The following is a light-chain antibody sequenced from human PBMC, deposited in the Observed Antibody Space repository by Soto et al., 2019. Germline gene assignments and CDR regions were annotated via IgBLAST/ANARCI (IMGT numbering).Light chain of an antibody. CDR3: QQSYSTPYT. Sequence: DIQMTQSPSSLSASVGDRVTITCRASQSIINYLNWYQQKPGKAPKLLIYAASSLQSGVPSRCSGCGSWTSFTIAISSLQREDCATYYCQQSYSTPYTFGKGTKLAI. CDR1: QSIINY. V-gene: IGKV1-39*01. CDR2: AAS. J-gene: IGKJ2*01.